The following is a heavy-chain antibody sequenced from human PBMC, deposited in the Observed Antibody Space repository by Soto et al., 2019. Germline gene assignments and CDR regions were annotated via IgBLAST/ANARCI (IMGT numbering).Heavy chain of an antibody. Sequence: GGSLRLSCAASGSTLSDHYVAWVRQAPGMGLEWVGRSGNKANSDTTEYGSSVKGRFTISRDDSKNSMYLQMNSLKTEDTAVYYCTRGYSGIDIYAFDIWGQGTLVTVSS. J-gene: IGHJ3*02. CDR2: SGNKANSDTT. D-gene: IGHD1-26*01. CDR3: TRGYSGIDIYAFDI. V-gene: IGHV3-72*01. CDR1: GSTLSDHY.